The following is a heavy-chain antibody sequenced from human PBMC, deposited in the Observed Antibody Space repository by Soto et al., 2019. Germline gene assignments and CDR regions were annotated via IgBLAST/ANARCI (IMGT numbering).Heavy chain of an antibody. CDR2: INHSGST. CDR3: ARGWSIAARRWFEP. D-gene: IGHD6-6*01. J-gene: IGHJ5*02. V-gene: IGHV4-34*01. CDR1: GGSFSGYY. Sequence: LSLTCAVYGGSFSGYYWSWIRQPPGKGLEWIGEINHSGSTNYNPSLKSRVTISVDTSKNQFSLKLSSVTAADTAVYYCARGWSIAARRWFEPWGEGTLATVSA.